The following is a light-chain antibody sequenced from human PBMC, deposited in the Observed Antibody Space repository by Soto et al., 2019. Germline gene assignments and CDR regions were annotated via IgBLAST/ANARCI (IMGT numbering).Light chain of an antibody. J-gene: IGKJ2*01. CDR3: PQYNTWPPYT. CDR2: GAS. V-gene: IGKV3-15*01. CDR1: QSVSSN. Sequence: EIVMTQSPATLSVSPGERATLSCRASQSVSSNLAWYQQKPGQAPRLVIYGASTRATGIPARFSGSGSGTEFTLTISSLQSEDFAVYYCPQYNTWPPYTFGQGTKLEIK.